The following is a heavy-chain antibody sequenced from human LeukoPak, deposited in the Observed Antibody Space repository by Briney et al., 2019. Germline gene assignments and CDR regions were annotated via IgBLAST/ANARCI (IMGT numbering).Heavy chain of an antibody. CDR3: ARGRFGMVATYRY. CDR1: GDIVSSNSVT. D-gene: IGHD5-12*01. Sequence: SQTLSLTCAISGDIVSSNSVTWNWIRQSPSRGLEWLGRTYYRSTWYNDYAVSVRGRITVNPDTSKNQFSLHLNSVTPEDTAVYYCARGRFGMVATYRYWGQGTLVTVSS. J-gene: IGHJ4*02. CDR2: TYYRSTWYN. V-gene: IGHV6-1*01.